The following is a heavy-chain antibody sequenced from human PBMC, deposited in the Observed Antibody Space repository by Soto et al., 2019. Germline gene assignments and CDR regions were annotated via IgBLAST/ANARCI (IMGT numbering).Heavy chain of an antibody. Sequence: QVQLVESGGGVVQPGGSLTLSCAGSGFTFNTYGLHWVRQAPGKGLEWVGVISYDGSSKYYADSVKGRFTISRDNSNNMLLLEMNSLRTDDAAVYFCARGPFYGSGTCDDWGQGTVVTVSS. CDR3: ARGPFYGSGTCDD. V-gene: IGHV3-30*03. D-gene: IGHD3-10*01. CDR1: GFTFNTYG. CDR2: ISYDGSSK. J-gene: IGHJ4*02.